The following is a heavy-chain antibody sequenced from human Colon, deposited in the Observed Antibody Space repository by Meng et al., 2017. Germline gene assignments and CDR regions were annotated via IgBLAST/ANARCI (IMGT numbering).Heavy chain of an antibody. J-gene: IGHJ4*02. D-gene: IGHD3-10*01. CDR1: GDSVSSNRAL. CDR2: TYYRSEWQN. V-gene: IGHV6-1*01. Sequence: QLQLQQPGPGLVKPPQTLSLTWAISGDSVSSNRALWHWVRQSPSRGLEWLGQTYYRSEWQNHYGVSVKSRITINADTSRNHFSLHLNSVTPEDTAVYYCTTWYGEYWGQGTLVTVSS. CDR3: TTWYGEY.